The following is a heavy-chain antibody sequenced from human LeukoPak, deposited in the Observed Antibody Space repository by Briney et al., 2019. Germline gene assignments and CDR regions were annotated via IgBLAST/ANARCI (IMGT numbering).Heavy chain of an antibody. CDR2: INHSGST. J-gene: IGHJ3*02. CDR3: ARDPRAGSAFDI. Sequence: SETLSLTCAVYGGSFSGYYWSWIRQPPGKGLEWIGEINHSGSTNYNPSLKSRVTISVDTSKNQFSLKLSSVTAADTAVYYCARDPRAGSAFDIWGQGTMVTVSS. CDR1: GGSFSGYY. V-gene: IGHV4-34*01.